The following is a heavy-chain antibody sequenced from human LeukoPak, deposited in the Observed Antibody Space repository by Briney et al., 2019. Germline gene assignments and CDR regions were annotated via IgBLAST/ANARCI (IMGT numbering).Heavy chain of an antibody. CDR3: ARVGCSSTSCHRPIGY. CDR1: GYTFTGYY. J-gene: IGHJ4*02. D-gene: IGHD2-2*02. Sequence: ASVKVSCKASGYTFTGYYIHWVRQAPGQGLEWLEWINPISGGTHYAQKFQGRVTMTGDTSITTAYMELSRLRPDDTAVYYCARVGCSSTSCHRPIGYWGQGTLVTVSS. CDR2: INPISGGT. V-gene: IGHV1-2*02.